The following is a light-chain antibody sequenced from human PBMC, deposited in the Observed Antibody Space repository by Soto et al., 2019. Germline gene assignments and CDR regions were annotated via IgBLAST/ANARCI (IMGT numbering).Light chain of an antibody. Sequence: VAVSVKRGAGATLSGLASQSVSSSYLAWYQQKPGQAPRLLIYGASSRATGTPDRFSGSGSGTDFTLTICRLEPEDVVLYKCQQYGSSLQTFAQGTKVDI. J-gene: IGKJ1*01. CDR3: QQYGSSLQT. V-gene: IGKV3-20*01. CDR2: GAS. CDR1: QSVSSSY.